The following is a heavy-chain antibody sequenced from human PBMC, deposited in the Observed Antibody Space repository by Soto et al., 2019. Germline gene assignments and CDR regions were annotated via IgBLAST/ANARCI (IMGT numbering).Heavy chain of an antibody. CDR1: GGSVSSGDYY. Sequence: SETLSLTCTVSGGSVSSGDYYWSWIRQPPGKGLEWIGYIYYSGNTNYNPSLKSRVIISVDTSKNLFSLKLTSVTAADTAVYYCARIPVDTSMIYWLDPWGQGTLVTVSS. CDR2: IYYSGNT. J-gene: IGHJ5*02. V-gene: IGHV4-61*08. CDR3: ARIPVDTSMIYWLDP. D-gene: IGHD5-18*01.